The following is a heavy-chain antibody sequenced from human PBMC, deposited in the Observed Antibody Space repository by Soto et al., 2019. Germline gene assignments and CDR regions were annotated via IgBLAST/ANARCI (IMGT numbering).Heavy chain of an antibody. J-gene: IGHJ3*02. CDR2: INPNSGGT. V-gene: IGHV1-2*04. CDR1: GYTFTGYY. CDR3: ARESLDSDDIVLMVYAIRPHDAFDI. Sequence: ASVKVSCKASGYTFTGYYMHWVRQAPGQGLEWMGRINPNSGGTNYAQKFQGWVTMTRDTSISTAYMELSRLRSDDTAVYYCARESLDSDDIVLMVYAIRPHDAFDIWGQGTMVTVAS. D-gene: IGHD2-8*01.